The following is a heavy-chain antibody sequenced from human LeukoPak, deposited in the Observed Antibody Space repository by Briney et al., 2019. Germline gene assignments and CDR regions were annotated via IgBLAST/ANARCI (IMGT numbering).Heavy chain of an antibody. J-gene: IGHJ5*02. Sequence: PSETLSLTCTVSGGSISSSSYYWGWIRQPPGKGLEWIGSIYYSGSTYYNPSLKSRVTISVDTSKNQFSLKLSSVTAADTAVYYCAREGLNMVRGVIPKEAWGWFDPWGQGTLVTVSS. CDR2: IYYSGST. D-gene: IGHD3-10*01. V-gene: IGHV4-39*07. CDR1: GGSISSSSYY. CDR3: AREGLNMVRGVIPKEAWGWFDP.